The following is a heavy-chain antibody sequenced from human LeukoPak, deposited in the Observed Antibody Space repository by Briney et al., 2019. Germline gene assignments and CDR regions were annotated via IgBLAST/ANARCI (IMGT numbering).Heavy chain of an antibody. CDR2: IYYSGST. CDR1: GGSISSDSCY. CDR3: ARVRPDGYCSGGSCQSGAFDI. V-gene: IGHV4-39*02. Sequence: SETLSLTCTVSGGSISSDSCYWGWIRQPPGKGLEWIGSIYYSGSTYYNPSLKSRVTISVDTSENHFSLKLSSVTAADTAVYYCARVRPDGYCSGGSCQSGAFDIWGQGTMVTVSS. D-gene: IGHD2-15*01. J-gene: IGHJ3*02.